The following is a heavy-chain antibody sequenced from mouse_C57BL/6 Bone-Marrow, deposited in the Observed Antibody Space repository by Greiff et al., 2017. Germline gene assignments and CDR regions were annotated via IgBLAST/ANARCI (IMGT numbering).Heavy chain of an antibody. CDR1: GYTFTSYW. J-gene: IGHJ4*01. CDR2: IDPSDSYT. D-gene: IGHD2-3*01. Sequence: VQLQQSGAELVRPGTSVKLSCKASGYTFTSYWMHWVKQRPGQGLEWIGVIDPSDSYTNYNQKFKGKATLTVDTSSSTAYMQLSSLTSEDSAVYYCARPHLAMMVRYAMDYWGQGTSVTVSS. V-gene: IGHV1-59*01. CDR3: ARPHLAMMVRYAMDY.